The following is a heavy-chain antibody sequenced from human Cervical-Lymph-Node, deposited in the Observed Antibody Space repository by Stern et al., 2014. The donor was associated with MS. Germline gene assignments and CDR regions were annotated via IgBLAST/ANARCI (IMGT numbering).Heavy chain of an antibody. V-gene: IGHV1-3*01. CDR3: ARQPDYSDFLDF. CDR1: GYNFIDHA. Sequence: QVQLVQSGAEVKKPGASMTISCKTSGYNFIDHAIHWVRQAPGPRLEWMGWINGGPGTTKYSQNFQGRVSFTRDKAASAAYMDLSSLSPDDTAVYYCARQPDYSDFLDFWGQGTLVTVSS. J-gene: IGHJ4*02. CDR2: INGGPGTT. D-gene: IGHD4-11*01.